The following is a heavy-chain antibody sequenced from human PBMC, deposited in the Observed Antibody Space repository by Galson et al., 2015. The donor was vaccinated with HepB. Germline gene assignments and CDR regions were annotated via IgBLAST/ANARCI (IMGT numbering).Heavy chain of an antibody. J-gene: IGHJ5*02. CDR1: GFSLSTSGVG. D-gene: IGHD3-22*01. CDR2: IYWNDDK. V-gene: IGHV2-5*01. Sequence: PALVKPTQTLTLTCTFSGFSLSTSGVGVGWIRQPPGKALEWLALIYWNDDKRYSPSLKSRLTITKDTSKNQVDLTMTNMDPVDTATYYCAHLYNYYDSSGYYHWGQGTLVTVSS. CDR3: AHLYNYYDSSGYYH.